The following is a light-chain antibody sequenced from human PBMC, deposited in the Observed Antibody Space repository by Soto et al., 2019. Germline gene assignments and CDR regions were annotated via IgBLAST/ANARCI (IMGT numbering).Light chain of an antibody. CDR2: DAS. J-gene: IGKJ4*01. V-gene: IGKV3-11*01. Sequence: EIVLTQSPATLSLSPGDRATLSCRASQSVSSYLGWYQQRPGQAPRLLIYDASNRATGIPARFSGSGSGTYFTLTISSLEPEDFAVYYCQQRSDWPSTFGGGTKVEIK. CDR3: QQRSDWPST. CDR1: QSVSSY.